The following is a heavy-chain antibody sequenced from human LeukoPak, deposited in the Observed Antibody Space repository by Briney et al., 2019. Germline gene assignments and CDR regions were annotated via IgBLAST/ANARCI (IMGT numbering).Heavy chain of an antibody. V-gene: IGHV1-2*02. CDR1: GYTFTAYY. Sequence: ASVKVSCKASGYTFTAYYMHWVRQAPGQGLEWMGWINPNSGGTNYAQKFQGRVAVTRDTSISTAYMELSSLRSDDTAVYYCAMADIYYFHHWGQGTLVTVSS. CDR2: INPNSGGT. CDR3: AMADIYYFHH. D-gene: IGHD3-9*01. J-gene: IGHJ4*02.